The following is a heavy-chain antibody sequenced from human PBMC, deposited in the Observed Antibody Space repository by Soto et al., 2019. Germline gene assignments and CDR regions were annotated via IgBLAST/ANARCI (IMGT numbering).Heavy chain of an antibody. Sequence: PGGSLRLSCAASGFTFGSYAMHWVRQAPGKGLEWVAVISYDGSNKYYADSVKGRFTISRDNSKNTLYLQMNSLRAEDTAVYYCARSRAVAGYYYGMDVWGQGTTVTVSS. D-gene: IGHD6-19*01. CDR1: GFTFGSYA. CDR2: ISYDGSNK. J-gene: IGHJ6*02. CDR3: ARSRAVAGYYYGMDV. V-gene: IGHV3-30-3*01.